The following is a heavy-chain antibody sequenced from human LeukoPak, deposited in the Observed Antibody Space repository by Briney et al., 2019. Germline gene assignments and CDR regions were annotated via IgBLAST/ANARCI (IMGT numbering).Heavy chain of an antibody. J-gene: IGHJ4*02. CDR2: INPNSGDT. CDR1: GYTFSGNY. V-gene: IGHV1-2*02. Sequence: ASVKVSCKAVGYTFSGNYMHWVRQAPGQGLEWMGWINPNSGDTNYAQKFQGRVTMTRDTSISTAYMEVSRLRSDDTAVYYCARDTGYFDIALDYWGQGTLVTVSS. CDR3: ARDTGYFDIALDY. D-gene: IGHD3-9*01.